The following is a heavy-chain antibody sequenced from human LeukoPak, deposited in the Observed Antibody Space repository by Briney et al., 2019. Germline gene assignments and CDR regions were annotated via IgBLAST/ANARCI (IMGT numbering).Heavy chain of an antibody. V-gene: IGHV3-7*01. Sequence: GGSLRLSCAASGFTFSSYWMSWVRQAPGKGLEWVANIKQDGSEKYYVDSVKGRFTISRDNAKNSLYPQMNSLRAEDTAVYYCARSASYYYMDVWGKGTTVTVSS. CDR2: IKQDGSEK. J-gene: IGHJ6*03. CDR1: GFTFSSYW. D-gene: IGHD6-25*01. CDR3: ARSASYYYMDV.